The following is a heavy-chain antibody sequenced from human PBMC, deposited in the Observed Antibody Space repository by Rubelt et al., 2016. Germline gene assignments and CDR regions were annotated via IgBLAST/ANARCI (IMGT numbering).Heavy chain of an antibody. CDR2: IIPILGIA. J-gene: IGHJ6*02. V-gene: IGHV1-69*10. CDR3: ARAAGIAARPIEYYYYGMDV. Sequence: GGTFSSYAISWVRQAPGQGLEWMGGIIPILGIANYAQKFQGRVTITADKSTSTAYMELSSLRSEDTAVYYCARAAGIAARPIEYYYYGMDVWGQGTTVTVSS. CDR1: GGTFSSYA. D-gene: IGHD6-6*01.